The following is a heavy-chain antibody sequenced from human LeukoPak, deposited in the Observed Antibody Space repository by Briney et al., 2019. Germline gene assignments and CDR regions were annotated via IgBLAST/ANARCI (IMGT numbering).Heavy chain of an antibody. CDR3: TTPDKGSGSDMGY. CDR1: GFTFSNAW. D-gene: IGHD3-10*01. CDR2: IKSKTDGGTT. Sequence: GGSLRLSCAASGFTFSNAWMSWVRQAPGKGLEWVGRIKSKTDGGTTDYAAPVKGRFTISRDDSKNTLYLQMNSLKTEDTAVYYCTTPDKGSGSDMGYWGQGTLVTVSS. V-gene: IGHV3-15*01. J-gene: IGHJ4*02.